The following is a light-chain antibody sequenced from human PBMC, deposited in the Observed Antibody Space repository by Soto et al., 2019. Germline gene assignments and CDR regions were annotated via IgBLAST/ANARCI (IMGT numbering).Light chain of an antibody. CDR1: QTISNY. Sequence: DIQMTQSPSSLYASVGDRVTLTCRASQTISNYLNWYQQKPGKAPVLLIFAASSLQSGVPSRFSGSRSGRNFTLAISSLQPADSAIYYCQQTYSVPPTFGRGTKVEI. CDR3: QQTYSVPPT. J-gene: IGKJ1*01. CDR2: AAS. V-gene: IGKV1-39*01.